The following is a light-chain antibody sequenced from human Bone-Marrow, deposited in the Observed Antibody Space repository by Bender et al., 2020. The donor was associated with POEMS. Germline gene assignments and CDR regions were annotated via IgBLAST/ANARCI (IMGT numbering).Light chain of an antibody. Sequence: QSALTQPASVSGSPGQWITISCTGASGAFGDYNFVSWYQHHPGKGPKLMIYEVSNRPSGVSNRFSGSKSGNTASLTISGLQAEDEADYFCSSYTSGTTLVLFGGGTKLTVL. CDR2: EVS. J-gene: IGLJ2*01. CDR1: SGAFGDYNF. CDR3: SSYTSGTTLVL. V-gene: IGLV2-14*01.